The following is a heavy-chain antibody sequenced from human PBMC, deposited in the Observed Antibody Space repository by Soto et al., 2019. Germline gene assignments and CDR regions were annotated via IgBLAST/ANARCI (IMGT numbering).Heavy chain of an antibody. J-gene: IGHJ5*02. CDR3: ARSDHSGYDPRVNWLDP. Sequence: GGSLRLSCAASGFTFSSYSMNWVRQAPGKGLEWVSYISSSSSTIYYADSVKGRFTISRDNAKNSLYLQMNSLRAEDTAVYYCARSDHSGYDPRVNWLDPWGQGTLVTVSS. CDR2: ISSSSSTI. D-gene: IGHD5-12*01. CDR1: GFTFSSYS. V-gene: IGHV3-48*01.